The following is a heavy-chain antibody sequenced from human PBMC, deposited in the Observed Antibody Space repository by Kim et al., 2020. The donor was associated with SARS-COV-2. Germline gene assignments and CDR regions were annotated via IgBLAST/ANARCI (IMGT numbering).Heavy chain of an antibody. J-gene: IGHJ4*02. D-gene: IGHD6-19*01. CDR3: ATARSGSSGWYVTPFDY. CDR2: INTNTGNP. CDR1: GYTFTSYA. V-gene: IGHV7-4-1*02. Sequence: ASVKVSCKASGYTFTSYAMNWVRQAPGQGLEWMGWINTNTGNPTYAQGFTGRFVFSLDTSVSTAYLQISSLKAEDTAVYYCATARSGSSGWYVTPFDYWGQGTLVTVSS.